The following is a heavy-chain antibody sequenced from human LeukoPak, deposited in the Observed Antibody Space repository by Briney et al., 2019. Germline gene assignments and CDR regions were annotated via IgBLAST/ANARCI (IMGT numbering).Heavy chain of an antibody. D-gene: IGHD1-1*01. CDR2: IYSGGST. CDR1: GFTVSSNY. V-gene: IGHV3-66*01. CDR3: ARGQGGWNDKKDY. Sequence: GGSLRLSCAASGFTVSSNYMSWVRQAPGKGLEWVSVIYSGGSTYYADSVKGRFTISRDNSKNTLYLQMNSLRAEDTAVYYCARGQGGWNDKKDYWGQGTLVTVSS. J-gene: IGHJ4*02.